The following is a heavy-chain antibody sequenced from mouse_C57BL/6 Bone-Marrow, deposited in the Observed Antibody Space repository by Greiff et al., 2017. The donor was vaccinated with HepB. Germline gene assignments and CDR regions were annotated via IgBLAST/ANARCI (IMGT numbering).Heavy chain of an antibody. V-gene: IGHV5-16*01. CDR1: GFTFSDYY. J-gene: IGHJ4*01. Sequence: DVKLVESEGGLVQPGSSMKLSCTASGFTFSDYYMAWVRQVPEHGLEWVANINYDGSSTYYLDSLKSRFIISRDNAKNILYLQMSSLKSEDTATYYCARSIYYGAMDYWGQGTSVTVSS. CDR2: INYDGSST. CDR3: ARSIYYGAMDY. D-gene: IGHD2-1*01.